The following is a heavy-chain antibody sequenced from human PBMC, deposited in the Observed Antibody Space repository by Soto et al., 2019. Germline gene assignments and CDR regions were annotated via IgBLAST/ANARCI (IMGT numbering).Heavy chain of an antibody. V-gene: IGHV4-31*03. J-gene: IGHJ6*02. Sequence: QVQLQESGPGLVKPSQTLSLTCTVSGGSISSGGYYWSWIRQHPGKGLEWIGYIYYSGSTYYNPSLKSRVTISVDTSKNQFSLKLSSVTAADTAVYYCARDNSLRYHYDSSGYYYVGYYYYYYGMDVWGQGTTVTVSS. D-gene: IGHD3-22*01. CDR1: GGSISSGGYY. CDR3: ARDNSLRYHYDSSGYYYVGYYYYYYGMDV. CDR2: IYYSGST.